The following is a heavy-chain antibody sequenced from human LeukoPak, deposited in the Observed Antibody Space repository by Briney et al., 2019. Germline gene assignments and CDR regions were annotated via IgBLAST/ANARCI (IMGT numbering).Heavy chain of an antibody. V-gene: IGHV3-11*06. J-gene: IGHJ4*02. CDR2: ISSSSSYT. Sequence: GGSLRLPCAASGFTFSDYYMSWIRQAPGKGLEWVSYISSSSSYTNYADSVKGRFTISRDNAKNSLYLQMNSLRAEDTAVYHCAREGRTSGFDYWGQGTLVTVSS. CDR1: GFTFSDYY. D-gene: IGHD6-6*01. CDR3: AREGRTSGFDY.